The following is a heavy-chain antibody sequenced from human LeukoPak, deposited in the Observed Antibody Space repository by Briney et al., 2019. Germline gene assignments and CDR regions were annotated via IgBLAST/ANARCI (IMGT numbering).Heavy chain of an antibody. D-gene: IGHD3-10*01. V-gene: IGHV3-73*01. CDR2: IKNKANSYAT. J-gene: IGHJ6*03. CDR1: EFTFSDSA. CDR3: ARVGKSGVDYYMDV. Sequence: GGSLRLSCVASEFTFSDSAIHWVRQASGKGLEWVGRIKNKANSYATAYAASVKGRFTISRDDSKNTAYLQMNSLKTEDTALYYCARVGKSGVDYYMDVWGKGTTVTVSS.